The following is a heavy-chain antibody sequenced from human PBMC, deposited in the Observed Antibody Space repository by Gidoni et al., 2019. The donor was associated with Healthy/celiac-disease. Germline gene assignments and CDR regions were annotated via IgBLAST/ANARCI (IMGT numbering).Heavy chain of an antibody. V-gene: IGHV4-30-4*01. CDR2: IYSSGSP. D-gene: IGHD2-8*01. CDR1: GGPISSGDYY. Sequence: QVPLQESRPGLVKPSQTLSPTCPVSGGPISSGDYYWSWIRQPPGKGLEWIVYIYSSGSPYYNPSLKSRVTITVDSSKNQFSLKLSSVTAADTAVYYCASAGNAGPFDYWGQGTLVTVSS. J-gene: IGHJ4*02. CDR3: ASAGNAGPFDY.